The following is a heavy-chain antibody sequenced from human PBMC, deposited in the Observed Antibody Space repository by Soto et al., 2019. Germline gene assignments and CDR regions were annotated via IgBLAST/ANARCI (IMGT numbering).Heavy chain of an antibody. D-gene: IGHD5-18*01. V-gene: IGHV4-4*07. Sequence: SETLSLTCTVSGGSISSYYWNWIRQPAGKGLEWIGRIYSSGSTIYNPSFNSRVAMSVDTSKNQFSLKLSSVTAADTAVYYCAGDEGGYSYGISFDYWGRGTLVTVSS. CDR3: AGDEGGYSYGISFDY. CDR2: IYSSGST. J-gene: IGHJ4*02. CDR1: GGSISSYY.